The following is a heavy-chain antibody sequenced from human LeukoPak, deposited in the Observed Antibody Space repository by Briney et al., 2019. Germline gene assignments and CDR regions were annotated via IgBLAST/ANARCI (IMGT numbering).Heavy chain of an antibody. D-gene: IGHD3-10*01. CDR3: ARPQVVRGVYDY. CDR2: INHSGST. J-gene: IGHJ4*02. V-gene: IGHV4-34*01. Sequence: PGGTLRLSCAASGFTFSSYGMSWIRQPPGKGLEWIGEINHSGSTNYNPSLKSRVTISVDTSKNQFSLKLSSVTAADTAVYYCARPQVVRGVYDYWGQGTLVTVSS. CDR1: GFTFSSYG.